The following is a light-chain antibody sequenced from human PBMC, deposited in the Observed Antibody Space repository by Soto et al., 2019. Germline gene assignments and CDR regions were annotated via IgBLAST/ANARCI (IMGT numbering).Light chain of an antibody. CDR1: SSDVGGYDY. J-gene: IGLJ2*01. V-gene: IGLV2-14*01. CDR3: SSYTSSSTVV. CDR2: DVS. Sequence: QYALTQPASVSGYPGQSITISCTGTSSDVGGYDYVSWYQQHPGKAPKLMIYDVSNRPSGVSNRFSGSKSGNTASLTISGLQAEDEADYYCSSYTSSSTVVFGGGTKVTVL.